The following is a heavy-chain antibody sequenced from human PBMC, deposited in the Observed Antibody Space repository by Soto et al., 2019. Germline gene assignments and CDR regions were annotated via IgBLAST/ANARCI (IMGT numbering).Heavy chain of an antibody. CDR2: IYPGDSDT. CDR1: GYSFTSYW. D-gene: IGHD5-18*01. Sequence: LGESLKISCNGSGYSFTSYWIGWVRQMPGKGLEWMGIIYPGDSDTRYSPSFQGQVTISADKSISTAYLQWSSLKASDTAMYYCERKSKRYSYGYELSYWGQGTLVTVSS. V-gene: IGHV5-51*01. J-gene: IGHJ4*02. CDR3: ERKSKRYSYGYELSY.